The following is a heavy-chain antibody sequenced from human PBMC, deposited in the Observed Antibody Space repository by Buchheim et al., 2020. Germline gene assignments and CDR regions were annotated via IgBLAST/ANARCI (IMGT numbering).Heavy chain of an antibody. CDR3: AREGRITIFGVVTTRGFDY. J-gene: IGHJ4*02. V-gene: IGHV4-31*03. CDR2: IYYRGST. D-gene: IGHD3-3*01. Sequence: QVQLQESGPGLVKPSQTLSLTCTVSGGSISSGGYYWSWIRQHPGKGLEWIGYIYYRGSTYYNPSLQSRVTISVDTSKNQFSLKLSSVTAADTAVYYCAREGRITIFGVVTTRGFDYWGQGTL. CDR1: GGSISSGGYY.